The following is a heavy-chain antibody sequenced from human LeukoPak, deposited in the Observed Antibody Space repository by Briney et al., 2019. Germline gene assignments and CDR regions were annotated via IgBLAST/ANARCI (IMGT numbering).Heavy chain of an antibody. Sequence: KTSQTLSLTCTVSGGSISSGGYYWSWIRQHPGKGLEWIGYIYYSGSTYYNPSLKSRVTISVDTSKNQFSLKLSSVTAADTAVYYCARHGSDIVTGYYAYFDYWGQGTLVTVSS. CDR2: IYYSGST. J-gene: IGHJ4*02. CDR1: GGSISSGGYY. CDR3: ARHGSDIVTGYYAYFDY. V-gene: IGHV4-31*03. D-gene: IGHD3-9*01.